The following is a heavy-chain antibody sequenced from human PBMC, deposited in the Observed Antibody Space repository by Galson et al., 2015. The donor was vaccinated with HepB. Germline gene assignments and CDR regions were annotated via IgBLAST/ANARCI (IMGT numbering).Heavy chain of an antibody. V-gene: IGHV1-18*01. Sequence: SVKVSCKASGGTFTSYGISWVRQAPGQGLEWMGWISAYNGNTNYAQKLQGRVTMTTDTSTSTAYMELRSLRSDDTAVYYCARGESVLWFGELPRQDYWGQGTLVTVSS. D-gene: IGHD3-10*01. CDR3: ARGESVLWFGELPRQDY. CDR1: GGTFTSYG. J-gene: IGHJ4*02. CDR2: ISAYNGNT.